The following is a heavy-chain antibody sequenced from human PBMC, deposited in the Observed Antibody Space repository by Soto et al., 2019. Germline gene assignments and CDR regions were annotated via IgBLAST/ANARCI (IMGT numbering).Heavy chain of an antibody. CDR3: ARKDIVVVVAATLYYFDY. J-gene: IGHJ4*02. CDR2: INHSGST. D-gene: IGHD2-15*01. Sequence: QVQLQQWGAGLLKPSETLSLTCAVYGGSFSGYYWSWIRQPPGKGLEWIGEINHSGSTNYNPSLNSRVTISVDTSKNQFSLKLSSVTAADTAVYYCARKDIVVVVAATLYYFDYWGQGTLVTVSS. CDR1: GGSFSGYY. V-gene: IGHV4-34*01.